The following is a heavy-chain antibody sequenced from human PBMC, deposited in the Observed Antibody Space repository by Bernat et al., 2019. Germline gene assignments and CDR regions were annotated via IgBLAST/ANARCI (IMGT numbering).Heavy chain of an antibody. V-gene: IGHV3-9*01. Sequence: EVQLVESGGGLVQPGGSLRLSCAASGFTFSNAWMSWVRQAPGKGLEWVSGISWNSGSIGYADSVKGRFTISRDNAKNSLYLQMNSLRAEDTALYYCAKDFRGYSGYDSPDFDYWGQGTLVTVSS. J-gene: IGHJ4*02. CDR3: AKDFRGYSGYDSPDFDY. CDR2: ISWNSGSI. D-gene: IGHD5-12*01. CDR1: GFTFSNAW.